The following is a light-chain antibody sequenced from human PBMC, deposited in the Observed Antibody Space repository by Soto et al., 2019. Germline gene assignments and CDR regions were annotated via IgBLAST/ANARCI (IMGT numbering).Light chain of an antibody. V-gene: IGKV3-15*01. CDR3: QHYNTWPPGT. Sequence: DIVMTQSPAALSVSPGERATLSCRASQSVGSSVAWYQQKPGQAPRFLMYGASTRAAGVPARFSGSGSGTEFSLTISSLQSEDFAVYHCQHYNTWPPGTFGQGTKLDIK. CDR1: QSVGSS. CDR2: GAS. J-gene: IGKJ2*02.